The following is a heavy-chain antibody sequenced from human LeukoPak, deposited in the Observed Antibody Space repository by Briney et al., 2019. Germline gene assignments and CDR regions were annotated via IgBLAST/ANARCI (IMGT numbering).Heavy chain of an antibody. J-gene: IGHJ4*02. V-gene: IGHV3-23*01. CDR2: VSGSGGKT. CDR1: GFTFSSYA. CDR3: AKEDRVIAAPYLDY. Sequence: GGSLRLSCAASGFTFSSYAMTWVRQAPGKGLEWVSAVSGSGGKTYYADSVKGRFTISRDNSKNTVSLQMNRLRAEDTAVYYCAKEDRVIAAPYLDYWGQGTLVTVSS. D-gene: IGHD6-13*01.